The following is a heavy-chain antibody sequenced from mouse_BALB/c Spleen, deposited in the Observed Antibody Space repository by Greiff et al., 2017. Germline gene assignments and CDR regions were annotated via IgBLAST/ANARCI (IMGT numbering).Heavy chain of an antibody. CDR3: ARGDYYGSSHGVYFDY. D-gene: IGHD1-1*01. V-gene: IGHV1-18*01. CDR2: INPYNGGT. CDR1: GYSFTGYT. J-gene: IGHJ2*01. Sequence: DVKLQESGPELVKPGASMKISCKASGYSFTGYTMNWVKQSHGKNLEWIGLINPYNGGTSYNQKFKGKATLTVDKSSSTAYMELLSLTSEDSAVYYCARGDYYGSSHGVYFDYWGQGTTLTVSS.